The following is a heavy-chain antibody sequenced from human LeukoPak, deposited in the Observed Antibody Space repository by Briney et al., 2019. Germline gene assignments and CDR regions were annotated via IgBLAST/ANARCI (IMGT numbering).Heavy chain of an antibody. CDR1: GFTFSSDS. CDR2: ISSSSSYI. V-gene: IGHV3-21*01. D-gene: IGHD1-1*01. CDR3: ARDLERRSYYFDY. J-gene: IGHJ4*02. Sequence: GGSLRLSCAASGFTFSSDSMNWVRQAPGKGLEWVSSISSSSSYIYYADSVKGRFTISRDNAKNSLYLQMNSLRAEDTAVYYCARDLERRSYYFDYWGQGTLVTVSS.